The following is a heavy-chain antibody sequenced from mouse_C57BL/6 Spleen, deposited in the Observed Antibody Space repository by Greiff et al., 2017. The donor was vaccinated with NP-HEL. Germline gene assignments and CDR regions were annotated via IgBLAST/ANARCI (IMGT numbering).Heavy chain of an antibody. CDR3: ARDYGNYFDY. J-gene: IGHJ2*01. D-gene: IGHD2-1*01. Sequence: QVQLQQSGPELVKPGASVKISCKASGYAFSSSWMNWVKQRPGKGLEWIGRIYPGDGDTNYNGKFKGKATLTAGKSSSTAYMQLSSLTSEDSAVYFCARDYGNYFDYWGQGTTLTVSS. CDR2: IYPGDGDT. V-gene: IGHV1-82*01. CDR1: GYAFSSSW.